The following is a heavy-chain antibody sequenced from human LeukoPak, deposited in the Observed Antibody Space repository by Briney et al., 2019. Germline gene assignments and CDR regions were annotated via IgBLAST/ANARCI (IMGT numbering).Heavy chain of an antibody. Sequence: GGSLRLSCAASGFTFSSYAMSWVRKAPGKGLEWVSAISGSGGSTYYADSVKGRFTISRDNSKNTLYLQMNSLRAEDTAVYYCAKGTYGSGSYRRFDPWGQGTLVTVSS. J-gene: IGHJ5*02. CDR2: ISGSGGST. CDR1: GFTFSSYA. CDR3: AKGTYGSGSYRRFDP. V-gene: IGHV3-23*01. D-gene: IGHD3-10*01.